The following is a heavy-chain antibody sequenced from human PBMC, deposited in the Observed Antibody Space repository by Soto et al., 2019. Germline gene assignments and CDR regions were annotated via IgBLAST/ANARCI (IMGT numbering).Heavy chain of an antibody. J-gene: IGHJ6*02. CDR3: ARRDYYGMDV. Sequence: SETLSLTCTVSGGSISSYYWSWIRQPPGKGLEWTGYIYYSGSTNYNPSLKSRVTISVDTSKNQFSLKLSFVTAADTAVYYCARRDYYGMDVWGQGTTVTVSS. V-gene: IGHV4-59*01. CDR1: GGSISSYY. CDR2: IYYSGST.